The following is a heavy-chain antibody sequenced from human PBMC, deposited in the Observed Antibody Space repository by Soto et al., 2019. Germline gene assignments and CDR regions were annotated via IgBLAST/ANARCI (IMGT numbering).Heavy chain of an antibody. D-gene: IGHD3-10*01. V-gene: IGHV1-24*01. Sequence: GASVKVSCKVSGYTLTELSMHWVRQAPGKGLEWMGGFDPEDGETIYYNPSLKSRVTISVDTSKNQFSLKLSSVTAADTAVYYCARLHYGSDSYYIAVYWFDPWGQGTLVTVSS. CDR1: GYTLTELS. J-gene: IGHJ5*02. CDR3: ARLHYGSDSYYIAVYWFDP. CDR2: FDPEDGET.